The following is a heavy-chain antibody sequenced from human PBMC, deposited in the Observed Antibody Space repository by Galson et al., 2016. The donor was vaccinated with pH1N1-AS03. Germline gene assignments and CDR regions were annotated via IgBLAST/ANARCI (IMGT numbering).Heavy chain of an antibody. CDR1: GFTLRNYW. V-gene: IGHV3-7*03. Sequence: SLRLSCAASGFTLRNYWMHWVRQAPGGGLVWVANIKEDGSEKYYVDSVKGRFTISRDNSKNTLYLQMNSLRAEDTAIYYCAKDEGDGYCSGGSCYKYFDYWGQGTLLTFSS. D-gene: IGHD2-15*01. CDR3: AKDEGDGYCSGGSCYKYFDY. J-gene: IGHJ4*02. CDR2: IKEDGSEK.